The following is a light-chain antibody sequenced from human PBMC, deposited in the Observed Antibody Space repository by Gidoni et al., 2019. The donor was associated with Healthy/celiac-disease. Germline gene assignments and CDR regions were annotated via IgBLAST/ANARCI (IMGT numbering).Light chain of an antibody. V-gene: IGKV3-11*01. CDR2: DAS. J-gene: IGKJ1*01. CDR1: QSVSSY. CDR3: QQRSNWPPGRT. Sequence: DIVSTQSPATLSLSPGERATLSCRASQSVSSYLAWYQQKPGQAPRLLIYDASNRATGIPARFSGSGSGTDFTLTISSLEPEDFAVYYCQQRSNWPPGRTFGQGTKVEIK.